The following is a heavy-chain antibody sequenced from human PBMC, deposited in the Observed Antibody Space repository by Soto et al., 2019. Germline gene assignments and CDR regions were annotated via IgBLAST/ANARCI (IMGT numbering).Heavy chain of an antibody. CDR3: VRRHVSAAGIDWFDP. V-gene: IGHV1-3*01. D-gene: IGHD6-13*01. CDR2: INAANGDT. CDR1: GYTFTSYG. J-gene: IGHJ5*02. Sequence: ASVKVSCKASGYTFTSYGIHWVRQAPGQRLEWMGWINAANGDTKYSPKFQGRVTITRDTSASTAYMELSSLRSEDTAVYYCVRRHVSAAGIDWFDPWGQGTLVTVSS.